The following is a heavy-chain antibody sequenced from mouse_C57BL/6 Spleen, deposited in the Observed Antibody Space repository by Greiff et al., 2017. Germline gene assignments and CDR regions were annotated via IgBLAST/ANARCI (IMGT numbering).Heavy chain of an antibody. Sequence: GASVTLSCKASGYTFTDYEMHWVKQTPVHGLEWIGAIDPETGGTAYNQKFKGKAILTADKSSSTAYMELRSLTSEDSAVYYCTKDSSGYPFAYWGQGTLVTVSA. V-gene: IGHV1-15*01. CDR1: GYTFTDYE. J-gene: IGHJ3*01. CDR2: IDPETGGT. CDR3: TKDSSGYPFAY. D-gene: IGHD3-2*02.